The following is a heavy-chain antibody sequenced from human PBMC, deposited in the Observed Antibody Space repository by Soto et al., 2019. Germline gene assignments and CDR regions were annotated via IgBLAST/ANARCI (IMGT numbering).Heavy chain of an antibody. CDR1: GLTFSNAW. CDR2: IKSKTDGGTT. Sequence: GGSLRLSCAASGLTFSNAWMSWVRQAPGKGLEWVGRIKSKTDGGTTDYAAPVKGRFTISRDDSKNTLYLQMNSLKTEDTAVYYCTTDLGNKYYDFWSGYLHYYYGMDVWGQGTTVTVSS. D-gene: IGHD3-3*01. J-gene: IGHJ6*02. CDR3: TTDLGNKYYDFWSGYLHYYYGMDV. V-gene: IGHV3-15*01.